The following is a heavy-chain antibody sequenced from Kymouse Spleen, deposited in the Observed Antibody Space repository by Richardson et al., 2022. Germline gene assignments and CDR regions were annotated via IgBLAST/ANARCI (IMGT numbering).Heavy chain of an antibody. Sequence: QVQLVESGGGVVQPGRSLRLSCAASGFTFSSYGMHWVRQAPGKGLEWVAVIWYDGSNKYYADSVKGRFTISRDNSKNTLYLQMNSLRAEDTAVYYCARGTTGTGDAFDIWGQGTMVTVSS. D-gene: IGHD1-1*01. CDR3: ARGTTGTGDAFDI. CDR2: IWYDGSNK. CDR1: GFTFSSYG. J-gene: IGHJ3*02. V-gene: IGHV3-33*01.